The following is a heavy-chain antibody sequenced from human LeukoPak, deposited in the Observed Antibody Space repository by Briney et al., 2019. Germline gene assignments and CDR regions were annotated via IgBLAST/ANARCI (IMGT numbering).Heavy chain of an antibody. D-gene: IGHD3-10*01. V-gene: IGHV1-24*01. CDR1: GYTLTELS. J-gene: IGHJ6*01. CDR2: FDPEDGET. Sequence: ASVKVSCKVSGYTLTELSMHWVRQAPGKGLEWMGGFDPEDGETIYAQKLQGRVTITEDTSTDTAYMELSSLRSEDTAVYYCATDQGKYYYYGMDVWGQGTTVTVSS. CDR3: ATDQGKYYYYGMDV.